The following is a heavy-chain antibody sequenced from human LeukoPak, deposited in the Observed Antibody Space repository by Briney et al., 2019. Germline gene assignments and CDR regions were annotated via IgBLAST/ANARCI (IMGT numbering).Heavy chain of an antibody. D-gene: IGHD6-19*01. CDR2: ISGSGGST. CDR1: GFTFSSYA. J-gene: IGHJ4*02. V-gene: IGHV3-23*01. CDR3: AIHGIAVAGTEY. Sequence: GGSLRLSCAASGFTFSSYAMSWVRQAPGKGLEWVTAISGSGGSTYYADYVKGRFTIGRDNSKNSLYLQMNSLRAEDTAVYYCAIHGIAVAGTEYWGQGTLATVSS.